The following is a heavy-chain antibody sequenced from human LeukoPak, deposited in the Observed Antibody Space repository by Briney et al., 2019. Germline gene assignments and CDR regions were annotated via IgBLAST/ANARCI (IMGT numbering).Heavy chain of an antibody. V-gene: IGHV4-61*08. CDR2: MYNSGTP. D-gene: IGHD6-13*01. J-gene: IGHJ4*02. Sequence: SETLSLTCTVSGGSVSSGGHYWSWIRQPPGKGLEWIGYMYNSGTPTYSPTLKSRVTMSADTSKNQFSLTLRSVTAADTAMYYCARHFSGAAAPLPFDYWGQGTLVTVSS. CDR1: GGSVSSGGHY. CDR3: ARHFSGAAAPLPFDY.